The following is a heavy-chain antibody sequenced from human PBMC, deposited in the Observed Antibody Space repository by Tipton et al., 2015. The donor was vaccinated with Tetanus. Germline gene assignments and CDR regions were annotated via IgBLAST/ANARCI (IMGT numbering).Heavy chain of an antibody. V-gene: IGHV3-21*01. CDR2: LGTTSGYI. CDR3: ARRSLLNYGLDV. D-gene: IGHD2-8*01. J-gene: IGHJ6*02. Sequence: SLRLSCAASGFTFTDYSLIWVRQAPGKGLEWVSSLGTTSGYIFYADSVKGRFTISRDDAKNSLFLQMNSLRAEDTAVYYCARRSLLNYGLDVWGQGTTVTVSS. CDR1: GFTFTDYS.